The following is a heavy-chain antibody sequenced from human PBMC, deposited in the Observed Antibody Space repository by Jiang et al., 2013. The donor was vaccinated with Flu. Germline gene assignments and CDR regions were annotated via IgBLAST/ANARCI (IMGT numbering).Heavy chain of an antibody. V-gene: IGHV4-39*01. D-gene: IGHD6-13*01. J-gene: IGHJ3*02. Sequence: SSIYSWGWMRQPPGRGWSGLGVSIIWEHLLQPSLKSRVTISIDMSKNQFSLKLSSVTAADTAVYYCARTYSSTTDDAFDIWGQGTMVTVSS. CDR1: SSIYS. CDR3: ARTYSSTTDDAFDI. CDR2: SIIWEH.